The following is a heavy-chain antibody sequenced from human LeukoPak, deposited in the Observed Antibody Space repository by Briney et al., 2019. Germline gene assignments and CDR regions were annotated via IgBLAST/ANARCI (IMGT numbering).Heavy chain of an antibody. Sequence: PGGSLRLSCVASGFTFSSYSMNWVRQAPGKGLEWVSYITSTGSTIYYVDSVKGRFTISRDNAENSLYLQMNSLRAEDTAVYYCARNTSGDYWGQGTLVTVSS. CDR3: ARNTSGDY. CDR1: GFTFSSYS. CDR2: ITSTGSTI. J-gene: IGHJ4*02. V-gene: IGHV3-48*04. D-gene: IGHD3-16*01.